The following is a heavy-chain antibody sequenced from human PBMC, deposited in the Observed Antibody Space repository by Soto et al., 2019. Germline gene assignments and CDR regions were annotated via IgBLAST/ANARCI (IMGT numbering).Heavy chain of an antibody. V-gene: IGHV4-34*01. CDR2: INHSGSP. CDR3: ASARTINYCGSGSYYTYYYYYMDV. Sequence: QVQLQQWGAGLLKPSETLSLTCAVYGGSFSGYYWSWIRQPPGKGLEWIGAINHSGSPNYDPSLKSRTTRSVDTSKNQFSLEMSTVPAADTAEYYCASARTINYCGSGSYYTYYYYYMDVWGKGTTVTVSS. D-gene: IGHD3-10*01. J-gene: IGHJ6*03. CDR1: GGSFSGYY.